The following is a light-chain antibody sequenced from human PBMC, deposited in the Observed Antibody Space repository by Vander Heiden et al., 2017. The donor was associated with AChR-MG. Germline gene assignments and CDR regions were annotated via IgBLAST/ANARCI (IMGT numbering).Light chain of an antibody. CDR1: QLGDKY. CDR3: QAWDSSTAV. J-gene: IGLJ1*01. V-gene: IGLV3-1*01. CDR2: QDT. Sequence: SYDLTQPPSVSVSPGQTASITCSGDQLGDKYASWYQQKPGQSPVLVIYQDTKRPSGIPERFSGSNSGNTATLTISGTQAMDEADYYCQAWDSSTAVFGTGTKVTVL.